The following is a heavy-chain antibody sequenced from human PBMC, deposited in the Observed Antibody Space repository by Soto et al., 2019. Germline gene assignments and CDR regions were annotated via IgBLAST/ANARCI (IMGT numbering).Heavy chain of an antibody. CDR1: GGSISSGGYY. Sequence: PSETLSLTCTVSGGSISSGGYYWSWIRQHPGKGLEWIGYIYYSGSTYYNPSLKSRVTISVDTSKNQFSLKLSSVTAADTAVYYCARILLLGYCSGGSCSGAFDIWGQGTMVTVSS. CDR3: ARILLLGYCSGGSCSGAFDI. J-gene: IGHJ3*02. D-gene: IGHD2-15*01. CDR2: IYYSGST. V-gene: IGHV4-31*03.